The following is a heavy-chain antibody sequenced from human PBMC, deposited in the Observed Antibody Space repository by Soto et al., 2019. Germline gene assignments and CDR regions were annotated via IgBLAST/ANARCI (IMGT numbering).Heavy chain of an antibody. CDR2: MNPKSGNT. CDR3: VWVYGEFDY. J-gene: IGHJ4*01. D-gene: IGHD4-17*01. Sequence: QVQLVQSGAEVKKPGASVKVSCKASGYTFTNYDINWVRQATGQGLEWMGWMNPKSGNTGYAQQFQGRVIMTSSTSLSTAYMGLSSLRSEGTAVCYCVWVYGEFDYWGQGTLVTVSS. CDR1: GYTFTNYD. V-gene: IGHV1-8*01.